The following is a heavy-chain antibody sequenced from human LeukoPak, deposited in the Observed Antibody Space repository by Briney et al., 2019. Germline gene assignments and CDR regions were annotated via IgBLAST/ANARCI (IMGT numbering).Heavy chain of an antibody. J-gene: IGHJ6*04. Sequence: GGSLRLSCTASGFTFSSYWMTWVRQAPRKGLEWVANIKQDGSEKYYVDSVKGRFTISRDNAETSLYLQMNSLRAEDTAVYYCARANKGIVVYYYYYGMDVWGKGTTVTVSS. CDR2: IKQDGSEK. CDR1: GFTFSSYW. D-gene: IGHD6-19*01. CDR3: ARANKGIVVYYYYYGMDV. V-gene: IGHV3-7*03.